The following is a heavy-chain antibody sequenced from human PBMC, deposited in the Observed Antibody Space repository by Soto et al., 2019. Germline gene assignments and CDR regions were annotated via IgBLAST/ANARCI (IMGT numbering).Heavy chain of an antibody. V-gene: IGHV3-30*03. J-gene: IGHJ6*02. Sequence: GGSLRLSCAASGFTFSSYGMHWVRQAPGNGLEWVAVISYDGSNKYYADSVKGRFTISRDNSKNTLYLQMNSLRAEDTAVYYCAIDALDIVVVTMVDYYYYGMDVWGQGTTVTVSS. D-gene: IGHD2-2*03. CDR3: AIDALDIVVVTMVDYYYYGMDV. CDR2: ISYDGSNK. CDR1: GFTFSSYG.